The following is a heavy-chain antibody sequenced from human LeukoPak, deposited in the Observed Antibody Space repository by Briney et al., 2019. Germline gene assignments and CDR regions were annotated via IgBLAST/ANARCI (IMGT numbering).Heavy chain of an antibody. V-gene: IGHV4-61*02. D-gene: IGHD3-16*01. J-gene: IGHJ5*02. CDR2: IYLGGSS. CDR1: GGSITSGDYY. Sequence: ASETLSLTCTVSGGSITSGDYYWSWLRQPAGKGLEWIGRIYLGGSSSYNPSLKSRVTISADTSKNQFSLILSSVTAADTALYYCARDLYDDGSYFDPWGQGTLVTVSS. CDR3: ARDLYDDGSYFDP.